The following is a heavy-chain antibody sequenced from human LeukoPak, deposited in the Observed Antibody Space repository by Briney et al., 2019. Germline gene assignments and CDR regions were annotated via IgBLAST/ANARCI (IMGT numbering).Heavy chain of an antibody. CDR2: IYHSGST. J-gene: IGHJ4*02. CDR1: GGSISSGGYS. CDR3: AITTGSSSWYYFDY. Sequence: SQTLSLTCAVSGGSISSGGYSWSWIRQPPGKGLEWIGYIYHSGSTNYNPSLKSRVTISVDTSKNQFSLKLSSVTAADTAVYYCAITTGSSSWYYFDYWGQGTLVTVSS. D-gene: IGHD6-13*01. V-gene: IGHV4-30-2*01.